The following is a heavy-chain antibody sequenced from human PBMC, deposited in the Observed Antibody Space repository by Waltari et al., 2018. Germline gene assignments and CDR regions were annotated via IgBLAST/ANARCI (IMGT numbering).Heavy chain of an antibody. CDR3: ARAKYYYDSSGYYGY. Sequence: QVQLQESGPGLVKPSETLSLTCTVSGGSISSHYWSWIRQPPGKGLEWIGYIYYSGSTNYNPSLKSRVTISVDTSKNQFSLKLSSVTAADTAVYYCARAKYYYDSSGYYGYWGQGTLVTVSS. CDR2: IYYSGST. J-gene: IGHJ4*02. V-gene: IGHV4-59*11. CDR1: GGSISSHY. D-gene: IGHD3-22*01.